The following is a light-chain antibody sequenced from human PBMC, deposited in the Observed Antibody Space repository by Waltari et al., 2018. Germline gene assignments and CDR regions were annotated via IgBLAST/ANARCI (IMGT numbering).Light chain of an antibody. Sequence: DIQMTQSPSTLSASVGDRVAITCRASQSVNSWLALYQQKPGKAPKFLIYKASILESGVPSSVSGSGSGTEFTLSSSNLQPDDSATYYCQQYNRYSTFGQGTKVELK. J-gene: IGKJ1*01. CDR2: KAS. V-gene: IGKV1-5*03. CDR1: QSVNSW. CDR3: QQYNRYST.